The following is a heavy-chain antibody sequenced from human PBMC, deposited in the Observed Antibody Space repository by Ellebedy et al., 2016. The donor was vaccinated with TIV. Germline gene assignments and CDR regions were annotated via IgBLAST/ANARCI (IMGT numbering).Heavy chain of an antibody. CDR2: IYYSGST. Sequence: SETLSLXXTVSGGSISSGDYYWSWIRQPPGKGLEWIGYIYYSGSTYYNPSLKSRVTISVDTSKNQFSLKLSSVTAADTAVYYCARVSSGGSFFDYWGQGTLVTVSS. V-gene: IGHV4-30-4*01. CDR1: GGSISSGDYY. CDR3: ARVSSGGSFFDY. J-gene: IGHJ4*02. D-gene: IGHD2-15*01.